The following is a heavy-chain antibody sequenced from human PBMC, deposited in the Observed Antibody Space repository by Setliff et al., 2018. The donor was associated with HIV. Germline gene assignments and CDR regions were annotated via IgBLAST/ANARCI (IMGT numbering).Heavy chain of an antibody. CDR2: FDTEDGET. CDR3: ATDPGYSSTWYSESFQH. J-gene: IGHJ1*01. V-gene: IGHV1-24*01. CDR1: GYTLTELS. D-gene: IGHD6-13*01. Sequence: ASVKVSCKISGYTLTELSIHWVRQAPGKGLEWMANFDTEDGETFYAQKFQGRLTMTEDTSTDTAYMELSSLRSDDTAMYYCATDPGYSSTWYSESFQHWGQGTVVTVS.